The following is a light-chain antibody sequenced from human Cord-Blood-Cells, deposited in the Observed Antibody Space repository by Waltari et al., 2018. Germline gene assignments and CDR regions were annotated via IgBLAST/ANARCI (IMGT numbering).Light chain of an antibody. V-gene: IGKV3-15*01. J-gene: IGKJ4*01. CDR2: GAS. Sequence: EIVMTRSPATLSVSPGERATLSCRASQSVSNNLAWYQQKPGQAPRLLIYGASTRATGIPARFSGSGSGTEFTLTISSLQSEDFAVYYCQQYNNWPLLTFGGGTKVEIK. CDR3: QQYNNWPLLT. CDR1: QSVSNN.